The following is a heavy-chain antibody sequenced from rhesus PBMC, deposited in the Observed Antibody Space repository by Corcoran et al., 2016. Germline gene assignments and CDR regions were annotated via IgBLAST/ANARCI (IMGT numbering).Heavy chain of an antibody. CDR3: ARVMGLYWYFEL. V-gene: IGHV2-95*01. CDR1: GFAFTVSGTG. J-gene: IGHJ2*01. D-gene: IGHD1-44*01. CDR2: IYWNDNK. Sequence: QVTLKESGPALAKATQTLTLTCTFSGFAFTVSGTGGGWSRQPPGKAPERLANIYWNDNKYYGTSLKRRLTISRDTSKNQIFLTMTDMDPLDTATYYCARVMGLYWYFELWGPGTPVTISS.